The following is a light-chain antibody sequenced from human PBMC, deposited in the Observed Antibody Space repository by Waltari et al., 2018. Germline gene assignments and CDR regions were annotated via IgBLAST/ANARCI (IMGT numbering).Light chain of an antibody. CDR3: QQRSNWPRGT. Sequence: EIVLTQSPATLSLSPGERATLSCRASQSVSSYLAGYHQKPGQAPRLLIHDASNRATGIPARFIGSGSGTDFTLTISSLEPEDFAVYYCQQRSNWPRGTFGGGTKVEIK. J-gene: IGKJ4*01. CDR2: DAS. CDR1: QSVSSY. V-gene: IGKV3-11*01.